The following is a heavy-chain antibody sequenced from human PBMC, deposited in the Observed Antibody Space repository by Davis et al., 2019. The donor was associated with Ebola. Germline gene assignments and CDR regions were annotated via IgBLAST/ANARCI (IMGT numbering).Heavy chain of an antibody. J-gene: IGHJ6*04. D-gene: IGHD3-3*01. CDR3: ARPYEFYYYGMDV. V-gene: IGHV3-30*04. CDR2: ISYDGSNK. Sequence: GGSLRLSCAASGFTFSSYAMHWVRQAPGKGLEWVAVISYDGSNKYYADSVKGRFTISRDNAKNSLYLQMNSLRAEDTAVYYCARPYEFYYYGMDVWGKGTTVTVSS. CDR1: GFTFSSYA.